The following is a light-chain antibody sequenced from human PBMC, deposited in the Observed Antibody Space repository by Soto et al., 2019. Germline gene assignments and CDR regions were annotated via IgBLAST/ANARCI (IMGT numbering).Light chain of an antibody. V-gene: IGLV6-57*04. Sequence: NFMLTQPHSVSESPGKTGTISCTRSSGSIANTYVQWYPQRPGSAHTTVIYENNQRPSGGPGRFSGSTDGSSNSASLTISGLQTDDDAEYYCQSYDSEFVIFGGGTQLTV. CDR3: QSYDSEFVI. CDR2: ENN. J-gene: IGLJ2*01. CDR1: SGSIANTY.